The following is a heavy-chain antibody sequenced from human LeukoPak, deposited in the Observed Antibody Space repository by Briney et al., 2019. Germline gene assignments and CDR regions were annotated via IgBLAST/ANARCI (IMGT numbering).Heavy chain of an antibody. CDR1: GGSISSYY. CDR2: IYNGDT. V-gene: IGHV4-59*12. D-gene: IGHD2-2*01. CDR3: ARRVVPGWFDP. Sequence: PSETLSLTCAVSGGSISSYYWSWIRQPPGKGLEWIGYIYNGDTNYNPSLKSRVTISVDKSKNQFSLKLSSVTAADTAVYYCARRVVPGWFDPWGQGTLVTVSS. J-gene: IGHJ5*02.